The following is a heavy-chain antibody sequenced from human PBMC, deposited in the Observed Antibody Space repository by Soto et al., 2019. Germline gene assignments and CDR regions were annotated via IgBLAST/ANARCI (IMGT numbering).Heavy chain of an antibody. D-gene: IGHD1-26*01. CDR1: GFTFSSYG. CDR3: ARDQRWVLLNWYFDL. J-gene: IGHJ2*01. V-gene: IGHV3-33*01. CDR2: IWYDGSNK. Sequence: QVQLVESGGGVVQPGRSLRLSCAASGFTFSSYGMHWVRQSPGKGLEWVAVIWYDGSNKYYADSVKGRFTISRDNSKNTLYLQMNSLRAEDTAVYYCARDQRWVLLNWYFDLWGRGTLVTVSS.